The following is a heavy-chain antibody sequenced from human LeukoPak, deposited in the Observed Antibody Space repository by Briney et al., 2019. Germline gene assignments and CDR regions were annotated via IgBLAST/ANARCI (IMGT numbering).Heavy chain of an antibody. V-gene: IGHV4-38-2*01. CDR2: IYHSGST. J-gene: IGHJ4*02. CDR3: ATLPSGSYGLWDY. CDR1: GYSISSGYY. Sequence: SETLSLTCAVSGYSISSGYYWGWILQPPGKGLEWIGSIYHSGSTYYNPSLKSRVTISVDTSKNQFSLKLSSVTAADTAVYYCATLPSGSYGLWDYWGQGTLVTVSS. D-gene: IGHD1-26*01.